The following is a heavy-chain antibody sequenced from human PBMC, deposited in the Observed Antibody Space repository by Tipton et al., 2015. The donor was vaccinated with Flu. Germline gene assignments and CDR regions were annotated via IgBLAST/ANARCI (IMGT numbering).Heavy chain of an antibody. J-gene: IGHJ4*02. V-gene: IGHV4-34*01. D-gene: IGHD3-3*01. CDR1: GGSFSGYY. CDR2: INHSGST. Sequence: TLSLTCAVYGGSFSGYYWSWIRQPPGKGLEWIGEINHSGSTNYNPSLKSRVTISVDTSKNQFSLKLSSVTAADTAVYYCARTYYDFWSGQSFFDYWGQGTLVTVSS. CDR3: ARTYYDFWSGQSFFDY.